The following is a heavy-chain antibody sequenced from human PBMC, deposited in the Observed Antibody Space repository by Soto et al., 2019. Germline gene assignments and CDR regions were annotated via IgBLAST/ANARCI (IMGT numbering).Heavy chain of an antibody. CDR3: ARLHNQWLGHLDY. CDR1: VYSFTSSW. CDR2: IYPGDSDT. V-gene: IGHV5-51*01. J-gene: IGHJ4*02. Sequence: GESLNICSKGSVYSFTSSWIGGLRQMPGKGLEWMGIIYPGDSDTRYSPSFQGQVTISADKSISTAYLQWSSLKASDTAMHYCARLHNQWLGHLDYWGQGTLVTVSS. D-gene: IGHD6-19*01.